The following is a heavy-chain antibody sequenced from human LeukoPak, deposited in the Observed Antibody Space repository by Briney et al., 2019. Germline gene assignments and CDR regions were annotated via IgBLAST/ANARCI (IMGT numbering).Heavy chain of an antibody. CDR3: AKGSPGSYYRGYYMDV. D-gene: IGHD3-10*01. CDR1: GFTFDDYA. CDR2: ISWDGGST. V-gene: IGHV3-43D*04. Sequence: GGPLRLSCAASGFTFDDYAMHWVRQAPGKGLEWVSLISWDGGSTYYADSVKGRFTISRDNSKNSLYLQMNSLRAEDTALYYCAKGSPGSYYRGYYMDVWGKGTTVTVSS. J-gene: IGHJ6*03.